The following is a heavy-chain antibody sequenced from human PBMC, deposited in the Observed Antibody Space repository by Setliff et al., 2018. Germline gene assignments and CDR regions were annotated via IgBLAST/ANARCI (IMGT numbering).Heavy chain of an antibody. CDR3: ARSPYSRRAFDI. CDR1: EYSFTGYY. CDR2: INHNSGGT. Sequence: ASVKVSCKASEYSFTGYYVHWVRQAPGQGLEWMGWINHNSGGTKYAQKFQGRVTITRDTSASTVYMELSSVRSEDTAVYYCARSPYSRRAFDIWGQGTMVTVSS. J-gene: IGHJ3*02. V-gene: IGHV1-2*02. D-gene: IGHD5-12*01.